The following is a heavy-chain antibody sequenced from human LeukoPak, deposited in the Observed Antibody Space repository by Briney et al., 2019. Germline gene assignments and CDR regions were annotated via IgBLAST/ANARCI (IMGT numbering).Heavy chain of an antibody. CDR3: AREGEYSGSYIPDY. D-gene: IGHD1-26*01. CDR1: GYTFSTHG. V-gene: IGHV1-18*01. CDR2: ISGYNGNT. J-gene: IGHJ4*02. Sequence: ASVKVSCKTSGYTFSTHGISWVRQAPGQGLEWMGWISGYNGNTKYAQKLQGSVTMTTDTSTSTAYMDLRSLTSDDTAVYFCAREGEYSGSYIPDYWGQGTLVTVSS.